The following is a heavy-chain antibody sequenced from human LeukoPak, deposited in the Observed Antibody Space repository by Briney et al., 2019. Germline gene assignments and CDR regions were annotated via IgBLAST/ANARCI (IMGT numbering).Heavy chain of an antibody. CDR1: GYTFTGYY. D-gene: IGHD2-8*01. V-gene: IGHV1-2*02. J-gene: IGHJ5*02. CDR3: ARAVNGQERWFDP. Sequence: ASVKVSCKASGYTFTGYYMHWVRQAPGQGLEWMGWINPNSGGTSYAQKFQGRVTMTRDMSTSTVYMELSSLRSEDTAVYYRARAVNGQERWFDPWGQGTLVTVSS. CDR2: INPNSGGT.